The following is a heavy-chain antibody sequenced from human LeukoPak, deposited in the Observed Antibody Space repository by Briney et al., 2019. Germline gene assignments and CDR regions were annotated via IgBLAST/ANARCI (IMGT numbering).Heavy chain of an antibody. D-gene: IGHD3-3*01. Sequence: HPGGSLRLSCAASGFTFSSYWMSWVRQAPGKGLEWVANIKQDGSEKYYVDSVKGRFTISRDNAKNSLYLQMNSLRAEDTAVYYCARVGDYDFWSGPHDFDYWGQGTLVTVSS. CDR3: ARVGDYDFWSGPHDFDY. CDR2: IKQDGSEK. CDR1: GFTFSSYW. J-gene: IGHJ4*02. V-gene: IGHV3-7*03.